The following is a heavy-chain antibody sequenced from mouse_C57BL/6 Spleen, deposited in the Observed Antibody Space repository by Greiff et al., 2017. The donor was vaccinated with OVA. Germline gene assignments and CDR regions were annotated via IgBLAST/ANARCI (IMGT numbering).Heavy chain of an antibody. D-gene: IGHD2-4*01. V-gene: IGHV1-69*01. CDR2: IDPSDSYT. Sequence: QVQLQQPGAELVMPGASVKLSCKASGYTFTSYWMHWVKQRPGQGLEWIGEIDPSDSYTNYNHKFKGKSTLTVDKSSSTAYMQLSSLTSEDSAVYYCARGLPYAMDYWGQGTSVTVSA. CDR1: GYTFTSYW. CDR3: ARGLPYAMDY. J-gene: IGHJ4*01.